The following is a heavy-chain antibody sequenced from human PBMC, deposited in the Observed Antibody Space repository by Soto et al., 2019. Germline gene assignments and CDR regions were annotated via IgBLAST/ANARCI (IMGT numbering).Heavy chain of an antibody. J-gene: IGHJ6*02. CDR2: IIPIFGTP. D-gene: IGHD2-15*01. Sequence: QVQLVQSGAEVKKPGSSVKVSCKASGGTFNNYAISWVRQAPGQGPEWMGGIIPIFGTPIYAQKFQGNVTITADDSTTTAYMELTSLTSEDTAVYYCARGRSCSGSKCKPYYYGMDVWGQGTTVTVSS. CDR3: ARGRSCSGSKCKPYYYGMDV. CDR1: GGTFNNYA. V-gene: IGHV1-69*12.